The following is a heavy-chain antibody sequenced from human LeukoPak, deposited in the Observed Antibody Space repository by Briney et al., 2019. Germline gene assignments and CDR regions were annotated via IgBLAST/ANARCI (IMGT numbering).Heavy chain of an antibody. CDR2: IYHSGST. J-gene: IGHJ6*02. CDR1: GGSISSGGYS. D-gene: IGHD3-10*01. Sequence: PSQTLSLTCAVSGGSISSGGYSWSWIRQPPGKGLKWIGYIYHSGSTYYNPSLKSRVTISVDRSKNQFSLKLSSVTAADTAVYYCARGSRGVSMVRGLPRRYGLDVWGQGTTVTVSS. V-gene: IGHV4-30-2*01. CDR3: ARGSRGVSMVRGLPRRYGLDV.